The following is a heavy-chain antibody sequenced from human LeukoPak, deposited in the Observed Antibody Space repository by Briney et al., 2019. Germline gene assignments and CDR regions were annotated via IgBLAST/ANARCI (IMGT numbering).Heavy chain of an antibody. CDR1: GGSFSSYY. CDR2: IYYSGST. V-gene: IGHV4-59*01. CDR3: ARGGDYLYFDY. D-gene: IGHD2-21*02. J-gene: IGHJ4*02. Sequence: PSETLSLTCTVSGGSFSSYYWGWIRQLPGKGLEWIGYIYYSGSTNYNPSLESRVTISIDTSKNQFSLKLSSVTAADTAVYYCARGGDYLYFDYWGQGTLVTVSS.